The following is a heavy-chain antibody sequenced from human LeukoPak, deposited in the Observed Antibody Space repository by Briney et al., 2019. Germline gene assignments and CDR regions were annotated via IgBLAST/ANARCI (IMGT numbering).Heavy chain of an antibody. Sequence: PSETLSLTCTVSGGSISSGSYYWSWIRQPAGKGLEWIGRIYTSGSTNYNPSLKSRVTISVDTSKNQFPLKLSSVTAADTAVYYCARVVRTSRYYYYYMDVWGKGTTVTISS. V-gene: IGHV4-61*02. CDR3: ARVVRTSRYYYYYMDV. CDR2: IYTSGST. CDR1: GGSISSGSYY. D-gene: IGHD2-2*01. J-gene: IGHJ6*03.